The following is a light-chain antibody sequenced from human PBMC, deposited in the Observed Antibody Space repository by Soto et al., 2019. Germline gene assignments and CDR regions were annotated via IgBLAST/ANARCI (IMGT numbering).Light chain of an antibody. CDR1: SSNIGSNT. J-gene: IGLJ1*01. CDR2: SNN. CDR3: AAWDDSLNGYV. V-gene: IGLV1-44*01. Sequence: QLVLTQPPSASGTPGQRVTISCSGSSSNIGSNTVNWYQQLPGTAPKLLIYSNNQRPSGVPDRFSGSKSGTSASLAISGLQSEDEADYYSAAWDDSLNGYVFGTGTKVTVL.